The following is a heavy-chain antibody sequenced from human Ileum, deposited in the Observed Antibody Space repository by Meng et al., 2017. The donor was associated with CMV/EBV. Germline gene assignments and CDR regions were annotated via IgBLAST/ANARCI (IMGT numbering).Heavy chain of an antibody. D-gene: IGHD1-14*01. CDR3: ARDQGHDTDNRSAFDY. V-gene: IGHV1-2*02. CDR2: RKHNSGDT. J-gene: IGHJ4*02. Sequence: QVRMGQYGAEFQTSGAAVKSALQTPGHTFTTHYLHWVRHATGQGLELHGRRKHNSGDTKYTHSFQQRVTMTRNTSTNTHYMKLSSLRSDDMAVYYCARDQGHDTDNRSAFDYWGQGTLVTVSS. CDR1: GHTFTTHY.